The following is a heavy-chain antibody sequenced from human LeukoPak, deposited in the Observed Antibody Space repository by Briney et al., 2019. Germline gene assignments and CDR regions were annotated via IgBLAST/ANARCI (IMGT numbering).Heavy chain of an antibody. CDR1: GGSISSSSYY. Sequence: SETLSLTCTVSGGSISSSSYYWGWIRQPPGKGLEWIGSIYYSGSTYYNPSLKSRVTISVDTSTNQFSLKLSSVTAADTAVYYCASDSSGPYYYYYMDVWGKGTTVTVSS. CDR3: ASDSSGPYYYYYMDV. D-gene: IGHD3-22*01. CDR2: IYYSGST. J-gene: IGHJ6*03. V-gene: IGHV4-39*01.